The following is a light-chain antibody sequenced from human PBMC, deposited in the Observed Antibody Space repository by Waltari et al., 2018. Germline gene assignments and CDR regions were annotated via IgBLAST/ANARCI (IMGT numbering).Light chain of an antibody. CDR2: HAS. CDR3: QQYDSDSIT. CDR1: QSIRTY. J-gene: IGKJ2*01. V-gene: IGKV3-20*01. Sequence: EIMLTQSPGTLSLSPGERATLSCKASQSIRTYLAWYQQKPGQAPRLLIYHASSRATGIPDRFSGSGSGTDFSLTISRLEPDDFATYYCQQYDSDSITFGQGTKLEI.